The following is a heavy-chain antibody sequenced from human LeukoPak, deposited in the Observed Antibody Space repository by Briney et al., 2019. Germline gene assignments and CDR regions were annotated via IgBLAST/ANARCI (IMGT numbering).Heavy chain of an antibody. V-gene: IGHV3-23*01. CDR2: TSGSGGST. Sequence: PGGSLRLSCAASGFTFSNYAMSWVRQAPGKGLEWVSVTSGSGGSTYYADSVKGRFTISRDNSKNTLYLQMNGLRAEDTAVYYCAKDSSNYFDYWGQGTLVTVSS. CDR1: GFTFSNYA. CDR3: AKDSSNYFDY. J-gene: IGHJ4*02.